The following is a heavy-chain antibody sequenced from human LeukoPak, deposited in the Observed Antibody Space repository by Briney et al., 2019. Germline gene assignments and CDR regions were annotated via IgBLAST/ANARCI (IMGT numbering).Heavy chain of an antibody. CDR2: TYYKSRWYN. V-gene: IGHV6-1*01. Sequence: SQTLSLTCAISGDSVPSNSAAWSWIRQSPSRGLEWLGRTYYKSRWYNDYAVSVKSRITINPDTSKNQFPLQLNSVTPEDTAVYYCASASFDYWGQGTLVTVSS. CDR1: GDSVPSNSAA. CDR3: ASASFDY. J-gene: IGHJ4*02.